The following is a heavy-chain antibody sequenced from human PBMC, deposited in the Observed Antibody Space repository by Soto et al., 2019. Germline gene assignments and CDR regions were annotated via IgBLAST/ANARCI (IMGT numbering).Heavy chain of an antibody. CDR1: GYTFTSYD. V-gene: IGHV1-8*01. CDR2: MNPNSGNT. Sequence: ASVKVSCKASGYTFTSYDINWVRQATGQGFEWMGWMNPNSGNTGYAQKFQGRVTMTRNTSISTAYMELSSLRSEDTAVYYCARERSAAGTGWFDPWGQGTLVTVSS. D-gene: IGHD6-13*01. J-gene: IGHJ5*02. CDR3: ARERSAAGTGWFDP.